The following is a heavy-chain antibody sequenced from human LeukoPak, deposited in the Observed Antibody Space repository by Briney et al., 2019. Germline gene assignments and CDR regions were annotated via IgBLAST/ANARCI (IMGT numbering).Heavy chain of an antibody. Sequence: PGGSLRLSCAASGFTFSSYWMSWVRQAPGKGLEWVSYISSSGSTIYYADSVKGRFTISRDNAKNSLYLQMNSLRAEDTAVYYCARGLIAVAGTFAYWGQGTLVTVSS. CDR2: ISSSGSTI. J-gene: IGHJ4*02. CDR3: ARGLIAVAGTFAY. V-gene: IGHV3-48*04. CDR1: GFTFSSYW. D-gene: IGHD6-19*01.